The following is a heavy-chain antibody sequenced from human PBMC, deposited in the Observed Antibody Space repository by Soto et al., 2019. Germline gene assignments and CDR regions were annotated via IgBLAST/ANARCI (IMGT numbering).Heavy chain of an antibody. CDR3: AREGYYGSGSYSRSDYYYGMDV. J-gene: IGHJ6*02. D-gene: IGHD3-10*01. CDR1: GYTFTSYG. CDR2: ISAYNGNT. Sequence: ASVKVSCKASGYTFTSYGISWVRQAPGQGLEWMGWISAYNGNTNYAQKLQGRVTMTTDTSTSTAYMELRSLRSDDTAVYYCAREGYYGSGSYSRSDYYYGMDVWGQGTTVTVSS. V-gene: IGHV1-18*01.